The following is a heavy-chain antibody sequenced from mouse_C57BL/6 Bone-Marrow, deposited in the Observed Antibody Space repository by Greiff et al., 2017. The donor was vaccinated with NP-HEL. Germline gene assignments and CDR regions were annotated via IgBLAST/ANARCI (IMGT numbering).Heavy chain of an antibody. CDR1: GYTFTSYG. D-gene: IGHD2-4*01. CDR2: IYPRSGNT. Sequence: QVQLQQSGAELARPGASVKLSCKASGYTFTSYGISWVKQRTGQGLEWIGEIYPRSGNTYYNEKFKGKATLTADKSSSTAYMELRSLTSEDSAVYFCARWSYDYDDAWFAYWGQGTLVTVSA. J-gene: IGHJ3*01. CDR3: ARWSYDYDDAWFAY. V-gene: IGHV1-81*01.